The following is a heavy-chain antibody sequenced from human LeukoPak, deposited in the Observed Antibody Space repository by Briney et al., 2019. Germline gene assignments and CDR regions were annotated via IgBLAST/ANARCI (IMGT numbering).Heavy chain of an antibody. CDR2: IYTSGST. CDR1: GGSISSGSYY. Sequence: ASQTLSLTCTVSGGSISSGSYYWSWIRQPAGKGLEWIGRIYTSGSTNYNPSLKSRVTISVDTSKNQFSLKLSSVTAADTAVYYCAREAYDFWSGSARDSGYWGQGTLVTVSS. V-gene: IGHV4-61*02. D-gene: IGHD3-3*01. CDR3: AREAYDFWSGSARDSGY. J-gene: IGHJ4*02.